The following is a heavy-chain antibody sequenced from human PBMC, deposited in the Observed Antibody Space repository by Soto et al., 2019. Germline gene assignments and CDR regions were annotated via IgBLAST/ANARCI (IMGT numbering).Heavy chain of an antibody. Sequence: EVQLLESGGGLIQPGGSLRLSCAASGFSFNSYAMSWVRQAPGKGLERVSSIHGSGSTYYVDSLKGQFTISRDNSKNTLDLQMNSLRVEDTAVYYCAKNYYFDSWGQGPLGTVSS. CDR3: AKNYYFDS. J-gene: IGHJ4*02. CDR1: GFSFNSYA. V-gene: IGHV3-23*01. CDR2: IHGSGST.